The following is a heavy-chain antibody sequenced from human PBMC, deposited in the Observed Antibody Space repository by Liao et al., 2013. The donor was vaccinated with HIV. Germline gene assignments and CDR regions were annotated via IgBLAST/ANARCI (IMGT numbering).Heavy chain of an antibody. CDR1: GGSISSGSYY. D-gene: IGHD6-6*01. V-gene: IGHV4-61*02. J-gene: IGHJ3*01. Sequence: QVQLQESGPGLVKPSQTLSLTCTVSGGSISSGSYYWSWIRQPAGKGLEWIGRFHSSGTPTYNPSLQGRVTMSVDTSKNQFSLKLSSVTSADTAVYFCARGPTYTSSSGGTFDLWGQGKLVTVSS. CDR2: FHSSGTP. CDR3: ARGPTYTSSSGGTFDL.